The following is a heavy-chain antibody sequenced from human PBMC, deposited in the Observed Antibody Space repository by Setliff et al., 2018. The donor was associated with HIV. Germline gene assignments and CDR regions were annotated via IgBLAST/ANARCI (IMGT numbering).Heavy chain of an antibody. CDR3: ARRGDSSSYLYAFEI. CDR2: SYHSGSP. D-gene: IGHD3-22*01. CDR1: RGSLSSGGYY. Sequence: SETLSLTCSVFRGSLSSGGYYWSWIRQHPGKGLEWIGYSYHSGSPSYNPSLKSRTTISVDTSKNEFSLKLSSVTAADTAVYYCARRGDSSSYLYAFEIWGQGTMVTVSS. V-gene: IGHV4-31*03. J-gene: IGHJ3*02.